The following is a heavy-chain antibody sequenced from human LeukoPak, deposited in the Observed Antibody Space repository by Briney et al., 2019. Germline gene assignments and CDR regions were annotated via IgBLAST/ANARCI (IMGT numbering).Heavy chain of an antibody. D-gene: IGHD6-6*01. CDR2: ISSSSSYI. Sequence: PGGSLRLSCAASGFTLSSYSMNWVRQAPGKGLEWVSSISSSSSYIYYADSVKGRFTISRDNAKNSLYLQMNSLRAEDTAVYYCAREFGYSSSFYYYYMDVWGKGTTVTVSS. CDR3: AREFGYSSSFYYYYMDV. J-gene: IGHJ6*03. V-gene: IGHV3-21*01. CDR1: GFTLSSYS.